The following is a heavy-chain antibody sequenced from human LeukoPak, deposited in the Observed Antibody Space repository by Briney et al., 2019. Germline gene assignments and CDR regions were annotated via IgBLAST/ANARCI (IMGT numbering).Heavy chain of an antibody. V-gene: IGHV3-53*01. CDR1: GFTVSSNY. CDR2: IYSGGST. J-gene: IGHJ6*03. D-gene: IGHD4-17*01. CDR3: ARDSGDYGSYYYYYYMDV. Sequence: GGSLRLSCAASGFTVSSNYMSWVRQAPGKGLEWVSVIYSGGSTYYADSVKGRFTISRDNSKNTLYLQMNSLRAEDTAVYYCARDSGDYGSYYYYYYMDVWGKGPTVTVSS.